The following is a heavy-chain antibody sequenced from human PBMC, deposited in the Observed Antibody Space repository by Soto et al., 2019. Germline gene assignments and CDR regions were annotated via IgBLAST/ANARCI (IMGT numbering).Heavy chain of an antibody. CDR1: GFSFSDHY. CDR2: TRNKANSYTT. J-gene: IGHJ4*02. CDR3: VRVRGGGTYHFDY. Sequence: EVQLVESGGGFVQPGGSLRLSCAASGFSFSDHYMDWVRQAPGKGLKWVGRTRNKANSYTTEYAASVKGRFTISRDDSKHPLYLQMNSLKTDDTAVYFCVRVRGGGTYHFDYWGQGTLVTVSS. V-gene: IGHV3-72*01. D-gene: IGHD3-10*01.